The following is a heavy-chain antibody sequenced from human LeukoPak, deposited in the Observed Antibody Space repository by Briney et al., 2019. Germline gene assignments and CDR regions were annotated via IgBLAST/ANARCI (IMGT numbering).Heavy chain of an antibody. CDR2: MNPNSGNT. D-gene: IGHD6-13*01. Sequence: ASVKVSCKASGYTFTSYGISWVRQATGQGLEWMGWMNPNSGNTGYAQKFQGRVTMTRNTSISTAYMELSSLRSEDTAVYYCARARDSSSWYELNYYYYMDVWGKGTTVTVSS. J-gene: IGHJ6*03. V-gene: IGHV1-8*02. CDR1: GYTFTSYG. CDR3: ARARDSSSWYELNYYYYMDV.